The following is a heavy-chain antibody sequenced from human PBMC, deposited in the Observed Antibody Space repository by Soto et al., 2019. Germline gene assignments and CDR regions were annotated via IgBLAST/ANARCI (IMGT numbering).Heavy chain of an antibody. CDR2: IYYSGST. J-gene: IGHJ1*01. Sequence: SETLSLTCTVSGGSISSGSYYWGWIRQPPGKGLEWIGSIYYSGSTYYNPSLKSRVTISVDTSKNQFSLKLSSVTAADTAVYYCATVWFGGSQHWGQGTLVTVSS. CDR3: ATVWFGGSQH. CDR1: GGSISSGSYY. D-gene: IGHD3-10*01. V-gene: IGHV4-39*01.